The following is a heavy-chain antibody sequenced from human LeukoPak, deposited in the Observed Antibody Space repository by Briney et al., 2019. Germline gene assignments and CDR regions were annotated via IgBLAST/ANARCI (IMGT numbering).Heavy chain of an antibody. CDR3: ARVGRLFGEDHYYYYGMDV. D-gene: IGHD3-10*02. Sequence: GGSLRLSCAASGFTVSSNYMSWVRQAPGKGLEWVSVIYSGGSTYYADSVKGRFTISRDNSKNTLYLQMNSLRAEDTAVYYCARVGRLFGEDHYYYYGMDVWGQGTTVTVSS. J-gene: IGHJ6*02. V-gene: IGHV3-53*01. CDR1: GFTVSSNY. CDR2: IYSGGST.